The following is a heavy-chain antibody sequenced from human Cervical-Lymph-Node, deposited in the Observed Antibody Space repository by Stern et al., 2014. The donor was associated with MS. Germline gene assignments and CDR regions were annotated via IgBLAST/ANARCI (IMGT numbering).Heavy chain of an antibody. V-gene: IGHV1-69*01. J-gene: IGHJ5*01. CDR2: IIPMFGST. Sequence: QVQLVESGAEVTKPGSSVKVSCKASGGTFSDYAISWVRKAPGQGLAWMGGIIPMFGSTGYAQNFQGRVTITADESTTTAYMDLSSLRSEDTAVYYCARGAYCGGDCYWGWFDSWGQGTLVTVSA. D-gene: IGHD2-21*02. CDR3: ARGAYCGGDCYWGWFDS. CDR1: GGTFSDYA.